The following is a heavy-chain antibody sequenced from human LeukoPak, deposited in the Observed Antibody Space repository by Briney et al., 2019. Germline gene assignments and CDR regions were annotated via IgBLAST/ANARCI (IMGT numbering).Heavy chain of an antibody. V-gene: IGHV4-34*01. CDR2: INHSGST. D-gene: IGHD6-25*01. CDR1: GGSFSGYY. CDR3: ASQQRDYYYYYGMDV. J-gene: IGHJ6*02. Sequence: SETLSLTCAVYGGSFSGYYWSWIRQPPGKGLEWIGEINHSGSTNYNPSLKSRVTISVDTSKNQFSLKLSSVTAADTAVYYCASQQRDYYYYYGMDVWGQGTTVTVPS.